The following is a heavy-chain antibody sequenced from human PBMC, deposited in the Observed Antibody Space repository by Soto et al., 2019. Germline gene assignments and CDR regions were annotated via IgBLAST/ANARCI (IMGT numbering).Heavy chain of an antibody. V-gene: IGHV4-31*03. CDR2: IYYSGST. Sequence: SETLSLTCTVSGGSISSGGYYWSWIRQHPGKGLEWIGYIYYSGSTYYNPSLKSRVTISVDTSKNQFSLKLSSVTAADTAVYYCARGRIAARPRWFEPWGQGTLATVSS. CDR1: GGSISSGGYY. CDR3: ARGRIAARPRWFEP. J-gene: IGHJ5*02. D-gene: IGHD6-6*01.